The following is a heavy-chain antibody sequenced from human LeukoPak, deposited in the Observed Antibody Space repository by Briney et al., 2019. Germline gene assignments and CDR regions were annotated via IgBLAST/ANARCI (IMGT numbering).Heavy chain of an antibody. V-gene: IGHV4-39*07. CDR3: ARGGMFGANWFDP. CDR1: GGSISSSSYY. CDR2: IYYSGST. J-gene: IGHJ5*02. D-gene: IGHD3-10*02. Sequence: KSSETLSPTCTVSGGSISSSSYYWGWIRQPPGKGLEWIGNIYYSGSTYYNPSLRSRVTISVDTSKKQFSLKLSSVTAADTAVYYCARGGMFGANWFDPWGQGTLVTVSS.